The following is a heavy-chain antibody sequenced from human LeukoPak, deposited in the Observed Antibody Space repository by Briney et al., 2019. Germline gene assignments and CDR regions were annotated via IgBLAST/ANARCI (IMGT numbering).Heavy chain of an antibody. Sequence: SETLSLTCTVSGGSISSSSYYWGWIRQPPGKGLEWIGSIYYSGSTYYNPSLKSRVTISVDTSKNQFSLRLSSVTAADTAVYYCARSPRGSGRTKFDYWGQGTLVTVSS. CDR2: IYYSGST. CDR3: ARSPRGSGRTKFDY. D-gene: IGHD3-10*01. J-gene: IGHJ4*02. V-gene: IGHV4-39*01. CDR1: GGSISSSSYY.